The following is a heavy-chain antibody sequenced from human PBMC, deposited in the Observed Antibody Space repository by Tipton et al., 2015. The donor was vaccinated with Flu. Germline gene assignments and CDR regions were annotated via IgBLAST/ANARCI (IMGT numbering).Heavy chain of an antibody. CDR2: IRHDESDK. CDR1: GFTFTSYS. Sequence: SLRLSCAASGFTFTSYSMNWVRQAPGKGLEWVAFIRHDESDKYYADSVKGRFTISRDNSKNALYLAINSLRTEDTAVYYCAKDGWDTSGWYPFDYWGQGTPVTVSS. V-gene: IGHV3-30*02. D-gene: IGHD6-19*01. CDR3: AKDGWDTSGWYPFDY. J-gene: IGHJ4*02.